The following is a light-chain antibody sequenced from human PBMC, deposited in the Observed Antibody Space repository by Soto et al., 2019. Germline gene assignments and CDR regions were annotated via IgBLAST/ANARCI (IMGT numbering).Light chain of an antibody. V-gene: IGLV2-14*01. CDR3: SSYRAYSTLWV. Sequence: QSVLTQPASVSGSPGQSITISCTGTASDVGNYNYVSWYQQYPGKAPKLIIYAVSNRPSGVSTRFSGSKSGNTASLTISGLQAEDEADYYCSSYRAYSTLWVFGGGTKLTV. J-gene: IGLJ3*02. CDR1: ASDVGNYNY. CDR2: AVS.